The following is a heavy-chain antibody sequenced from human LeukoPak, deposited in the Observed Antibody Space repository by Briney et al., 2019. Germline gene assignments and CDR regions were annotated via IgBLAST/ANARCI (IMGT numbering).Heavy chain of an antibody. D-gene: IGHD4-17*01. J-gene: IGHJ4*02. CDR3: AKIHTVTTDFFDY. CDR1: GFTFSSYG. CDR2: IWYDGSNK. Sequence: QPGRSLRLSCAASGFTFSSYGMHWVRQAPGKGLEWVAVIWYDGSNKYYADSVKGRFTISRDNSKNTLYLQMNSLRPEDTAVYYCAKIHTVTTDFFDYWGQGTLVTVSS. V-gene: IGHV3-33*06.